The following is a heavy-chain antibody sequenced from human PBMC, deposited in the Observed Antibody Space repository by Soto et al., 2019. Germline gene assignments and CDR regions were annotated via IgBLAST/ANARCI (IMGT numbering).Heavy chain of an antibody. CDR3: AKSDGVDADDYTMDV. CDR2: ISGDGVTT. V-gene: IGHV3-23*01. CDR1: GFTFSSYA. J-gene: IGHJ6*02. Sequence: EVQLLESGGGLVKPGGSLRLSCADSGFTFSSYAMTWVRQAPGKGLEWVSAISGDGVTTHYADSVKGRFIISRDNSKNTLYLQMNSLRAEETAVYYCAKSDGVDADDYTMDVWGQGTMVTVSS. D-gene: IGHD3-10*01.